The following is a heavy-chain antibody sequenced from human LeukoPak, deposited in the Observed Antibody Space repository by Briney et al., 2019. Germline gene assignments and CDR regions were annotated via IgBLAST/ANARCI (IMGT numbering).Heavy chain of an antibody. V-gene: IGHV3-23*01. D-gene: IGHD6-19*01. Sequence: PGGSLRLSCAASGFTFSSYAMSWFRQAPGKGLEWVSAISGSGGSTYYADSVKGRSTISRDNSKNTLYLQMNSLRAEDTAIYYCAKGTPSEQWLVDDAFDIWGQGTMVTVSS. J-gene: IGHJ3*02. CDR3: AKGTPSEQWLVDDAFDI. CDR2: ISGSGGST. CDR1: GFTFSSYA.